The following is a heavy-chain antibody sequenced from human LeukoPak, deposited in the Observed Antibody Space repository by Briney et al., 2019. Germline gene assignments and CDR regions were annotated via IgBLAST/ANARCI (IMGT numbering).Heavy chain of an antibody. CDR2: INPNSGGT. J-gene: IGHJ6*03. V-gene: IGHV1-2*02. Sequence: ASVKVSCKASGYSFTGYYMHWVRQAPGQGLEWMGWINPNSGGTKYAQKFKGRVTMTRDTSISTAYMELSRLRSDDTAVYYCARDAARRYCSSTSCYGEWYYYYYMDVWGKGTTVTVSS. D-gene: IGHD2-2*01. CDR1: GYSFTGYY. CDR3: ARDAARRYCSSTSCYGEWYYYYYMDV.